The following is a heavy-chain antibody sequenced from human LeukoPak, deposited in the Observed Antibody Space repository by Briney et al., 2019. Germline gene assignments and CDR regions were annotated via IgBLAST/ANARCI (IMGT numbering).Heavy chain of an antibody. CDR2: IISEGSTT. CDR1: GFTFSSYW. CDR3: VRRATPAG. D-gene: IGHD3-10*01. Sequence: GGSLRISCAASGFTFSSYWMHWVRHAPGKGVGWVSRIISEGSTTNYAHPVRGRFTISKEHAKNTQYLQKNSLSAQVTAVYYCVRRATPAGWGQGTLVTVSP. V-gene: IGHV3-74*01. J-gene: IGHJ4*02.